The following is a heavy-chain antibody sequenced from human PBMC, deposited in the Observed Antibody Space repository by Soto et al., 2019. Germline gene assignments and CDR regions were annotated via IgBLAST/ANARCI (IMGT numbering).Heavy chain of an antibody. D-gene: IGHD2-2*02. CDR3: AKEGGYCSSTSCFTGWFDP. CDR1: GFTFSSYG. Sequence: GGSLRLSCAASGFTFSSYGMHWVRQAPGKGLEWVAVISYDGSNKYYADSVKGRFTISRDNSKNTLYLQMNSLRAEDTAVYYCAKEGGYCSSTSCFTGWFDPWGQGTLVTVSS. V-gene: IGHV3-30*18. CDR2: ISYDGSNK. J-gene: IGHJ5*02.